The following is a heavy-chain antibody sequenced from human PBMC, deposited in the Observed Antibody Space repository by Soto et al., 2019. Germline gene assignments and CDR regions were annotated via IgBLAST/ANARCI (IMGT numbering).Heavy chain of an antibody. J-gene: IGHJ1*01. CDR3: ARGDRPYSSSWFFQH. CDR2: ISSSSSYI. Sequence: GGSLRLSCAASGFTFSSYSMNWVRQAPGKGLEWVSSISSSSSYIYYADSVKGRFTISRDNAKNSLYLQMNSLRAEDTAVYYCARGDRPYSSSWFFQHWGQGTLVTVSS. V-gene: IGHV3-21*01. D-gene: IGHD6-13*01. CDR1: GFTFSSYS.